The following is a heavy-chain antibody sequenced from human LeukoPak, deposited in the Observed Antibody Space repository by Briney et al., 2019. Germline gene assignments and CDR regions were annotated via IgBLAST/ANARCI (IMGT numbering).Heavy chain of an antibody. CDR1: GVSISSGGYY. D-gene: IGHD1-26*01. J-gene: IGHJ4*02. Sequence: SETLSLTCTVSGVSISSGGYYWSWIRQHPGKGLEWIGYIYYSGSTYYNPSLKSRVTISVDTSKNQFSLKLSSVTAADTAVYYCASLSGSYYDYWGQGTLVTVSS. V-gene: IGHV4-31*03. CDR3: ASLSGSYYDY. CDR2: IYYSGST.